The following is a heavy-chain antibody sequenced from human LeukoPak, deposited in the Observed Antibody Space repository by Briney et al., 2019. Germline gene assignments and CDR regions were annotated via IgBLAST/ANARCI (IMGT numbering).Heavy chain of an antibody. CDR1: GFTFSSYS. J-gene: IGHJ4*02. D-gene: IGHD3-22*01. CDR2: IKQDGSEK. V-gene: IGHV3-7*04. CDR3: ARDKYFDSSTYYPRFDY. Sequence: GGSLRLSCAASGFTFSSYSMNWVRQAPGKGLEWVANIKQDGSEKYYVDSVKGRFTISRDNAKTSLYLQMTSLRAEDTAVYYCARDKYFDSSTYYPRFDYWGQGILVTVSS.